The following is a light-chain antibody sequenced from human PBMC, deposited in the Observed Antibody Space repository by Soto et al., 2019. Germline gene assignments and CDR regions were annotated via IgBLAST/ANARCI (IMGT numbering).Light chain of an antibody. CDR1: SSDVGGYNY. J-gene: IGLJ2*01. V-gene: IGLV2-14*03. CDR3: SSYTSSSTV. CDR2: DVS. Sequence: QSALTQPASVSGSPGQSITISCTGFSSDVGGYNYVSWYQQHPGKAPKMMIYDVSYRPSGISNRFSGSKSGNTASLTISGLQAEDEADYYCSSYTSSSTVFGGGTKVTVL.